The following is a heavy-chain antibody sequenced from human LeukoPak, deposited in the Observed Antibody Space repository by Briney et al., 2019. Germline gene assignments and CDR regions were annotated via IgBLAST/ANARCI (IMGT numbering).Heavy chain of an antibody. V-gene: IGHV1-8*02. D-gene: IGHD5-18*01. CDR2: INPNSGGT. Sequence: ASVKVSCKASGYTFTGYYMHWVRQAPGQGLEWMGWINPNSGGTGYAQKFQGRVTMTRNTSISTAYMELSSLRSEDTAVYYCASGGGYSYGYAMFDYWGQGTLVTVSS. CDR3: ASGGGYSYGYAMFDY. CDR1: GYTFTGYY. J-gene: IGHJ4*02.